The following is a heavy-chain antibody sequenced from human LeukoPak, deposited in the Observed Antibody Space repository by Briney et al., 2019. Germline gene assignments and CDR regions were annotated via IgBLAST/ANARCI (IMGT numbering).Heavy chain of an antibody. J-gene: IGHJ4*02. V-gene: IGHV1-2*02. Sequence: ASVKVSCKASGYTFTGYYMHWVRQAPGQGLEWMGWINPNSGGTNYAQKLQGRVTMTTDTSTSTAYMELRSLRADDTAVYYCARDASGEYYYDSSGYYRLPHYFDYWGQGTLVTVSS. CDR2: INPNSGGT. CDR3: ARDASGEYYYDSSGYYRLPHYFDY. D-gene: IGHD3-22*01. CDR1: GYTFTGYY.